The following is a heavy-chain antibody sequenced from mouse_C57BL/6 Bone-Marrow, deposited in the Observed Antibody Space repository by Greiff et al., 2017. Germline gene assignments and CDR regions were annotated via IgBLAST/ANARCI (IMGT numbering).Heavy chain of an antibody. J-gene: IGHJ3*01. CDR2: INPNNGGT. CDR1: GYTFTDYY. Sequence: VQLQQSGPELVKPGASVKISCKASGYTFTDYYMNWVKQSHGKSLEWIGDINPNNGGTSYNQKFKGKATLTVDKSSSTAYMELRSLTSEDSAVYYCARGTQTWVAYWGQGTLVTVSA. V-gene: IGHV1-26*01. CDR3: ARGTQTWVAY. D-gene: IGHD3-3*01.